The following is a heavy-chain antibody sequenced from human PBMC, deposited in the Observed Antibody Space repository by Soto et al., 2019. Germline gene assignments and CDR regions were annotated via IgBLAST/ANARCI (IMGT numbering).Heavy chain of an antibody. V-gene: IGHV3-30*03. CDR3: ATGRSTRFDP. D-gene: IGHD1-1*01. J-gene: IGHJ5*02. CDR2: ISFDGTAK. CDR1: GFTFNRYG. Sequence: QGLLVEYGGRVVQPGRSLRLSCVASGFTFNRYGMHWVRQAPGKGLEWVAEISFDGTAKYYAASVKGRFTVSRDNGNNTLHLEMNSLGAKDTAVYFCATGRSTRFDPWGQGTLVTVSS.